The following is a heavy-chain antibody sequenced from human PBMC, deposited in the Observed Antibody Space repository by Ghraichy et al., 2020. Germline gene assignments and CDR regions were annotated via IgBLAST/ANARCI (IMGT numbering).Heavy chain of an antibody. V-gene: IGHV3-7*03. J-gene: IGHJ4*02. CDR1: EFTPTTYW. CDR2: IDQDGSEN. D-gene: IGHD6-19*01. Sequence: LSLTCAASEFTPTTYWMNWVRQAPGKGLEWVAIIDQDGSENVYVASVRSRFTISRDTAKKSLYLQMNSLRDEDTAIYFCAAGSGWLSDSWGRVTLVTVSS. CDR3: AAGSGWLSDS.